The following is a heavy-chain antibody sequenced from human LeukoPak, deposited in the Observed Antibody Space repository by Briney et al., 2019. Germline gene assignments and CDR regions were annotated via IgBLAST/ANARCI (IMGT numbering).Heavy chain of an antibody. J-gene: IGHJ4*02. Sequence: ASVKVSCKACGYTFIAYYIHWVRQAPGQGLEWVGWVNPKSGGTNSAQEFQGRLTMTRDTSISTAYMELSRLRSDDTAVYYCARDWAYNDSSGYSGVDYWGQGTLVTVSS. CDR1: GYTFIAYY. V-gene: IGHV1-2*02. CDR3: ARDWAYNDSSGYSGVDY. CDR2: VNPKSGGT. D-gene: IGHD3-22*01.